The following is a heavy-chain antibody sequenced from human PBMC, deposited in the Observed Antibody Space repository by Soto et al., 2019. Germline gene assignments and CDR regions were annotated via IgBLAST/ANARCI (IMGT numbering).Heavy chain of an antibody. J-gene: IGHJ4*02. CDR1: GYTFTGYY. D-gene: IGHD3-9*01. Sequence: ASVKVSCKASGYTFTGYYMHWVRQAPGQGLEWMGWISAYNGNTNYAQKLQGRVTMTTDTSTSTAYIELRSLRSDDTAVYYCARDRGTTYYDILTGYYIDYWGQGTLVTVSS. CDR2: ISAYNGNT. CDR3: ARDRGTTYYDILTGYYIDY. V-gene: IGHV1-18*04.